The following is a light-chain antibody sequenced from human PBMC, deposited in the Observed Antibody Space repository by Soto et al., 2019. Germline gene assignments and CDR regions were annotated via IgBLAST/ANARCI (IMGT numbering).Light chain of an antibody. J-gene: IGKJ5*01. CDR1: QSISTNY. V-gene: IGKV3-20*01. CDR2: AAS. Sequence: EIVLTQSPGTLSLSPGESATLSCRASQSISTNYLAWYQQKPGQAPRLLLYAASNRFTGIPDRFSGSGSGTDFTLTISRLEPEDFALYYCQQYGRTFGQGTRLESK. CDR3: QQYGRT.